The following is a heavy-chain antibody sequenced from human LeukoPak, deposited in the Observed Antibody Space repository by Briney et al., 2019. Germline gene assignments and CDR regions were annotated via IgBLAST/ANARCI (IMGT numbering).Heavy chain of an antibody. CDR3: ARYGFSSVWQGGWHAFDI. J-gene: IGHJ3*02. D-gene: IGHD6-25*01. CDR2: IHPTVGDT. Sequence: ASVKVSYKASGYTFTSYYLHWVRQAPGQGLEWMGIIHPTVGDTTYAQKFQGRVTMTRDMSTGTVYMDLSSLRSEDTAVYYCARYGFSSVWQGGWHAFDIWGQGTTVTVSS. V-gene: IGHV1-46*01. CDR1: GYTFTSYY.